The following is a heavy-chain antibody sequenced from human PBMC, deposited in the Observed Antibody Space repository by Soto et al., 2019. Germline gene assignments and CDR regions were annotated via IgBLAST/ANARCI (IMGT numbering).Heavy chain of an antibody. Sequence: SETLSLTCAVYGGSFSGYYWSWIRQPPGKGLEWIGEINHSGSTNYNPSLKSRVTISVDTSKNQFSLKLGSVTAADTAVYYCARGRGPATVTTSLGEGGLNYFDYWGQGTLVTVSS. V-gene: IGHV4-34*01. CDR2: INHSGST. D-gene: IGHD4-17*01. J-gene: IGHJ4*02. CDR3: ARGRGPATVTTSLGEGGLNYFDY. CDR1: GGSFSGYY.